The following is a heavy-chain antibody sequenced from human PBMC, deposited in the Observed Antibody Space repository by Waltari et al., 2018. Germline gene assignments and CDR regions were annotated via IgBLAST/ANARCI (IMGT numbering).Heavy chain of an antibody. D-gene: IGHD3-3*01. V-gene: IGHV4-30-2*01. CDR2: IYHSGST. Sequence: QLQLQESGSGLVKPSQTLSLTCAVSGGSISSGGYSWRWIRQPPGKGLEWVGYIYHSGSTYYTPSLKSRVTISVDRSKNQFSLKLSSVTAADTAGYYCARGLGFLESWFDPWGQGTLVTVSS. J-gene: IGHJ5*02. CDR3: ARGLGFLESWFDP. CDR1: GGSISSGGYS.